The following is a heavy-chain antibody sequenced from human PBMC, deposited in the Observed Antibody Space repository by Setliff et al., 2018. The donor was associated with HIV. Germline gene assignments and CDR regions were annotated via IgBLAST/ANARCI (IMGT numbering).Heavy chain of an antibody. J-gene: IGHJ4*02. V-gene: IGHV3-7*05. D-gene: IGHD1-26*01. CDR1: GFTFSTYW. Sequence: GSLRLSCAASGFTFSTYWMSWVRQAPGKGLEWVASIKQDGSEKSYMDSVKGRFTISRDNAKNSLYLQMNSLRVEDTAVYYCATDCAVVGGTGSLDSWGQGTLVTVSS. CDR2: IKQDGSEK. CDR3: ATDCAVVGGTGSLDS.